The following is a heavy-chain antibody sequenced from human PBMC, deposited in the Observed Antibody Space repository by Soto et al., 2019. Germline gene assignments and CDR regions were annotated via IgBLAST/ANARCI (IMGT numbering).Heavy chain of an antibody. D-gene: IGHD3-10*01. CDR3: ARDLWFGEFYFDE. CDR2: IYYSGST. V-gene: IGHV4-30-4*01. Sequence: SETLSLTCTVSGGSISSGDYYWSWIRQPPGKGLEWIGYIYYSGSTYYNPSLKSRVTISVDTSKNQFSLKLSSVTAADTAVYYCARDLWFGEFYFDERGQGTLVTVSS. CDR1: GGSISSGDYY. J-gene: IGHJ4*02.